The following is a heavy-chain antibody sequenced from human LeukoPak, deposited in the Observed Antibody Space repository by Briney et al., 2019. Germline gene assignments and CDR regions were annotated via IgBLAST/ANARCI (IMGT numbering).Heavy chain of an antibody. Sequence: GGSLRLSCAASGFIVGNNYMSWVRQAPGKGLEWLSAISGSGGNTYYADSVKGRFTISRDNSKNTLYLQMNSLRAEDTAAYYFASRGAYYFNYWGQGTLVTVSS. CDR3: ASRGAYYFNY. CDR1: GFIVGNNY. V-gene: IGHV3-23*01. J-gene: IGHJ4*02. CDR2: ISGSGGNT. D-gene: IGHD3-10*01.